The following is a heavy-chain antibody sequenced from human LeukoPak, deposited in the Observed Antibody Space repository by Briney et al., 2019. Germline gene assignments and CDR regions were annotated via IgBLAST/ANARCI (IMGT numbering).Heavy chain of an antibody. CDR2: INPNSGGT. D-gene: IGHD6-13*01. J-gene: IGHJ4*02. V-gene: IGHV1-2*04. CDR1: GYTFTGYY. Sequence: ASVKASCKASGYTFTGYYMHWVRQAPGQGLEWMGWINPNSGGTNYAQKFQGWVTMTRDTSISTAYMELSRLRSDDTAVYYCARSPKYSSSWYDYWGQGTLVTVSS. CDR3: ARSPKYSSSWYDY.